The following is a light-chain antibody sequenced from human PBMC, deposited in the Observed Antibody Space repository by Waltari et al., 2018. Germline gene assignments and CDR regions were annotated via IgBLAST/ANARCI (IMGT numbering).Light chain of an antibody. V-gene: IGKV1-33*01. Sequence: DIQMTQSPSSLSASVGDRVTITCQASQDINNYLNWYQQKPGKAPKLLIYDASNLETGVPSRFSGSGSGTDFTFTISSLQPEDIATYYCQQYDNLPLFTFGPGTKVDFK. CDR2: DAS. CDR1: QDINNY. J-gene: IGKJ3*01. CDR3: QQYDNLPLFT.